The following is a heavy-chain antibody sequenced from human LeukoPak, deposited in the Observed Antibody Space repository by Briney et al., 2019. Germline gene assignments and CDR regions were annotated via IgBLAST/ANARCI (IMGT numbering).Heavy chain of an antibody. D-gene: IGHD4-17*01. V-gene: IGHV3-72*01. J-gene: IGHJ6*03. CDR2: SRNKVKRYTT. CDR3: TRLTSGQGSYYMDV. Sequence: PGGSLRLSCAASGFTFSSYEMNWVRQAPGKGLEWVGRSRNKVKRYTTEYAASVKGRFTISRDESKNSLYLQMNSLETEDTAVYYCTRLTSGQGSYYMDVWGKGTTVTVSS. CDR1: GFTFSSYE.